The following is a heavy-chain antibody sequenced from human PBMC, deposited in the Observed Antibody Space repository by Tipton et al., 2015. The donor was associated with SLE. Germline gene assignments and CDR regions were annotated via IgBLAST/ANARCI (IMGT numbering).Heavy chain of an antibody. V-gene: IGHV1-69*01. Sequence: QVQLVQSGPEVKEPGSSVKVSCRASEDTFTNSTFTWVRQAPGQGLEWMAAIVPVLGPAIHAQNFQGRITISTDETTATVFMELSSLRSDDSAVYYCAMGDMSRGLSGDYFYNWGQGTLVSVSS. CDR3: AMGDMSRGLSGDYFYN. J-gene: IGHJ4*02. CDR2: IVPVLGPA. CDR1: EDTFTNST. D-gene: IGHD3-16*01.